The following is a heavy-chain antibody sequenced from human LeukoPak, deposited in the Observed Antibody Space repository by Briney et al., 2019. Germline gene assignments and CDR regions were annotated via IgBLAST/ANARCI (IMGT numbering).Heavy chain of an antibody. CDR2: ISGSGGST. V-gene: IGHV3-23*01. D-gene: IGHD3-9*01. CDR3: AKAGLRYFDWSEAIDY. J-gene: IGHJ4*02. Sequence: GGSLRLSCVASGFTFSSYAMSWVRQAPGKGLEWVSAISGSGGSTYYADSVKGRFTISRDNSKNTLYLQMNSLRAEDTAVYYCAKAGLRYFDWSEAIDYWGQGTLVTVSS. CDR1: GFTFSSYA.